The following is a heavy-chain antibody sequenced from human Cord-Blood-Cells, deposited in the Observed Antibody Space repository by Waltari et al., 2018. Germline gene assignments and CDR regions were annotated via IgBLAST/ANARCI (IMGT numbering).Heavy chain of an antibody. V-gene: IGHV1-46*01. CDR1: GSTFTSYY. CDR3: ARDNQLGIDY. D-gene: IGHD6-6*01. CDR2: INPSGGSK. Sequence: QVQLVQSGAEVKKPGASVKVSCKASGSTFTSYYMHWVRQAPGQGLEWMGIINPSGGSKSYAQKFQGRVTMTRDTSTSTVYMELSSLRSEDTAVYYCARDNQLGIDYWGQGTLVTVSS. J-gene: IGHJ4*02.